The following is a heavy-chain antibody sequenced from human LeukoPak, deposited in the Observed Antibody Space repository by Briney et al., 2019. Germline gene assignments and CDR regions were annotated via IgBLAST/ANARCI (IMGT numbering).Heavy chain of an antibody. CDR3: ARDAGNSGYGCDL. V-gene: IGHV3-48*01. J-gene: IGHJ5*02. D-gene: IGHD5-12*01. CDR1: GFIFSQYS. Sequence: GGSLRLSCAASGFIFSQYSMNWVRQAPGKGLEWVSHIRSSSETFYADSVKGRFTISRDNARNSLYLQMNNLRGGDTAIYYCARDAGNSGYGCDLWGQGTLVTVSS. CDR2: IRSSSET.